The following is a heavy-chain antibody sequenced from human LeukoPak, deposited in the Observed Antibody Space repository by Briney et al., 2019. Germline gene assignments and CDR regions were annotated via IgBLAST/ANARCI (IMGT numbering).Heavy chain of an antibody. V-gene: IGHV3-48*03. J-gene: IGHJ6*04. CDR2: ISSSGSTI. CDR3: AELGITMIGGV. Sequence: GGSLRLSCAASGFTFSCYAMSWVRQAPGKGLEWVSYISSSGSTIYYADSVKGRFTISRDNAKNSLYLQMNSLRAEDTAVYYCAELGITMIGGVWGKGTTVTISS. CDR1: GFTFSCYA. D-gene: IGHD3-10*02.